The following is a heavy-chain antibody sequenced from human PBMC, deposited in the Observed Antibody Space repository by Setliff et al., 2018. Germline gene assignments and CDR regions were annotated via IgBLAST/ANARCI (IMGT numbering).Heavy chain of an antibody. CDR1: GGSISNHY. CDR2: FHSSGYT. D-gene: IGHD2-8*01. CDR3: ARPGDCVDGVCYNTDAFDI. V-gene: IGHV4-59*11. J-gene: IGHJ3*02. Sequence: SETLSLTCIVSGGSISNHYWSWIRQPSGKGLEWIGYFHSSGYTKYDPSLRSRVMISGDTSKQQFSLRLTSVTAADTAVYYCARPGDCVDGVCYNTDAFDIWGQGTMVTVSS.